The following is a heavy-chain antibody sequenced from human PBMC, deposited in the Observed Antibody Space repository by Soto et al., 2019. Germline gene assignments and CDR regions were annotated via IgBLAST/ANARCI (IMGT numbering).Heavy chain of an antibody. J-gene: IGHJ4*02. CDR2: IYYSGST. V-gene: IGHV4-39*01. CDR1: GGSISSSSYY. D-gene: IGHD4-4*01. CDR3: ARRVETTVTTGFDY. Sequence: SETLSLTCTVSGGSISSSSYYWGWIRQPPGKGLERIGSIYYSGSTYYNPSLKSRVTISVDTSKNQFSLKLSSVTAADTAVYYCARRVETTVTTGFDYWGQGTLVTVSS.